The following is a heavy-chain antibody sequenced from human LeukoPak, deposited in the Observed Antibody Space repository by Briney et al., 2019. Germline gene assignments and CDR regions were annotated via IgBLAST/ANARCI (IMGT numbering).Heavy chain of an antibody. D-gene: IGHD6-13*01. Sequence: ASVKVSCKASGYTFTGYYMHWVRQAPGQGLEWMGRINPNSGGTNYAQKFQGRVTMTRDTSISTAYMELSRLRSDDTAVYYCARAGYSSSWRVDYWGQGTLVTVST. CDR3: ARAGYSSSWRVDY. J-gene: IGHJ4*02. V-gene: IGHV1-2*06. CDR1: GYTFTGYY. CDR2: INPNSGGT.